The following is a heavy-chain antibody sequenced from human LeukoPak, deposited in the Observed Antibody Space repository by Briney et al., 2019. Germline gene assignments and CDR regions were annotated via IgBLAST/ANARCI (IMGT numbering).Heavy chain of an antibody. J-gene: IGHJ3*02. V-gene: IGHV4-38-2*01. D-gene: IGHD2-2*01. CDR1: GYSISSGCH. Sequence: PSETLSLTCAVSGYSISSGCHWGWIRQPPGKGLEWIGSIYHSGSTYYNPSLKSRVTISVDTSKNLFSLKVSSVTAADTAVYYCARHQFPPNAFDIWGQGTMVTVSS. CDR3: ARHQFPPNAFDI. CDR2: IYHSGST.